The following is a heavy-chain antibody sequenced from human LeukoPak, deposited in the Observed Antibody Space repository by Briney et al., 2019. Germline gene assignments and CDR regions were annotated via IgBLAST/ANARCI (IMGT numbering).Heavy chain of an antibody. CDR1: GGSVSSGSYY. Sequence: SETLSLTCTVSGGSVSSGSYYWSWIRQPPGKGLEWIGYIYYSGSTNYNPSLKSRVTISVDTSKNQFSLKLSSVTAADAAVYYCARSGYSYGYFDYWGQGTLVTVSS. CDR2: IYYSGST. D-gene: IGHD5-18*01. CDR3: ARSGYSYGYFDY. V-gene: IGHV4-61*01. J-gene: IGHJ4*02.